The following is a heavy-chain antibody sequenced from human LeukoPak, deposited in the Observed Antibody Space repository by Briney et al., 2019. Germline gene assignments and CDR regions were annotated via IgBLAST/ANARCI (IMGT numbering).Heavy chain of an antibody. V-gene: IGHV1-2*06. Sequence: GASVKVSCKTSGYTFTVHYIHWMRQAPGQGLEWLGHIKTNSGGTIFAQKFQGRVTMTRDTSISTAYMELSRLRSDDTAVYYCAREGYYDSSGYYPIDYWGQGTLVTVSS. CDR2: IKTNSGGT. D-gene: IGHD3-22*01. J-gene: IGHJ4*02. CDR3: AREGYYDSSGYYPIDY. CDR1: GYTFTVHY.